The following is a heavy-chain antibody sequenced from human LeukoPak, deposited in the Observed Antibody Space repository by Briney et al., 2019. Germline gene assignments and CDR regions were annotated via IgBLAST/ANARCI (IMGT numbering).Heavy chain of an antibody. Sequence: PSGTLSLTCAVSGGSIISSNWWSWVRQPPGKGLEWIGEIYHSGSTNYNPSLKSRVTISVDTSKNQFSLKLSSVTAADTAVYYCARPGAKMTTEDCYFDLWGRGTLVTVSS. CDR1: GGSIISSNW. D-gene: IGHD4/OR15-4a*01. CDR2: IYHSGST. CDR3: ARPGAKMTTEDCYFDL. J-gene: IGHJ2*01. V-gene: IGHV4-4*02.